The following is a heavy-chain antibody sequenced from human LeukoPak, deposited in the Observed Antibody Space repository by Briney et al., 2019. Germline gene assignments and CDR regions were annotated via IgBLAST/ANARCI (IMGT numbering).Heavy chain of an antibody. J-gene: IGHJ4*02. CDR1: GYSISSGYY. D-gene: IGHD3-10*01. V-gene: IGHV4-38-2*02. Sequence: SETLSLTCTVSGYSISSGYYWGWIRQPPGKGLEWIGSIYHSGSTYYNPSLKSRVTISVDTSKNQFSLKLSSVTAADTAVYYCARQSILWFGEDFDYWGQGTLVTVSS. CDR3: ARQSILWFGEDFDY. CDR2: IYHSGST.